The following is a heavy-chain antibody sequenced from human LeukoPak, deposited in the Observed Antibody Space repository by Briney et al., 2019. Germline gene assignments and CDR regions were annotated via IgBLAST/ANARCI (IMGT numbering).Heavy chain of an antibody. CDR3: ARGGRPLGYFYMDV. V-gene: IGHV1-69*05. CDR2: SIPLFGTV. J-gene: IGHJ6*03. Sequence: ASVKVSCKASGDSFKDYAFNWVRQAPGQGPEWMGGSIPLFGTVKAAQKFQGRFTITTDESTSTVYMELSSLTSEDTAVYYCARGGRPLGYFYMDVWGKGTTVTVSS. CDR1: GDSFKDYA.